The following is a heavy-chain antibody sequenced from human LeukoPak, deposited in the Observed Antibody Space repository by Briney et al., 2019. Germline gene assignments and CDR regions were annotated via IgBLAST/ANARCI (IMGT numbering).Heavy chain of an antibody. CDR3: VKDDCSGGSCYKGDAFDI. CDR1: GFTFSSYA. J-gene: IGHJ3*02. D-gene: IGHD2-15*01. Sequence: GGSLRLSCSASGFTFSSYAMHWVRQAPGKGLEYVSAISSNGGSTYYADSVKGRFTISRDNSKNTLNLQMSSLRAEDTAVYYCVKDDCSGGSCYKGDAFDIWGQGTMVTVSS. V-gene: IGHV3-64D*06. CDR2: ISSNGGST.